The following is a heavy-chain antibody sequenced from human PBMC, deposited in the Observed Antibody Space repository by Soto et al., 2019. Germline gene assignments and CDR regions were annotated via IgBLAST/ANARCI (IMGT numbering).Heavy chain of an antibody. CDR3: VKQAHGLDGVAFDY. Sequence: EVQLVESGGGLVQPGGAVRLSRSASGFFFSHATQYWFRQVPGQEREVISAVSTGGRSTYSADSVKDRFTISRDNSKNTLFLQMGSLRPEDTAIYYCVKQAHGLDGVAFDYWGQGTQVTVAS. CDR1: GFFFSHAT. CDR2: VSTGGRST. D-gene: IGHD2-15*01. V-gene: IGHV3-64D*06. J-gene: IGHJ4*02.